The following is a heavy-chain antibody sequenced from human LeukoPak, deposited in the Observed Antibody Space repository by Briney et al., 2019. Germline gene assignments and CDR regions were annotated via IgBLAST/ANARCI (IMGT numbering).Heavy chain of an antibody. CDR2: IYHSGST. D-gene: IGHD3-22*01. CDR3: ARGGNYYDSSGYSFFDY. CDR1: GYSISSGYY. V-gene: IGHV4-38-2*02. J-gene: IGHJ4*02. Sequence: SETLSLTCTVSGYSISSGYYWGWIRQPPGKGLEWIGSIYHSGSTYYNPSLKSRVTISVDTSKNQFSLKLSSVTAADTAVYYCARGGNYYDSSGYSFFDYWGQGTLVTVSS.